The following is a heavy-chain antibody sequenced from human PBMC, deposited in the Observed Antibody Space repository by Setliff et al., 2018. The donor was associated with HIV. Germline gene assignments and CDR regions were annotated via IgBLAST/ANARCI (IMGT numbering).Heavy chain of an antibody. V-gene: IGHV3-15*01. CDR3: TTDFYPWNVDHGY. J-gene: IGHJ4*02. D-gene: IGHD1-1*01. CDR2: IKSKIDVGTI. CDR1: GFTFSNAW. Sequence: GGSLRLSCAASGFTFSNAWMSWVRQAPGKGLEWVGRIKSKIDVGTIDYAAPVKGRFTISRDDSKNTLYLQMNSLKTDDTAVYYCTTDFYPWNVDHGYWGQGTLVTVSS.